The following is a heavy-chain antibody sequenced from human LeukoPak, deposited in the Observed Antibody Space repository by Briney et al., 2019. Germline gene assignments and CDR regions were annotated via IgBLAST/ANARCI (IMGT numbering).Heavy chain of an antibody. CDR3: ARDLNTATKQLPEHY. CDR2: ISFYNGDT. CDR1: GLSLTHDG. V-gene: IGHV1-18*01. J-gene: IGHJ4*02. Sequence: EASVKVSCKASGLSLTHDGISWVRQAPGQGLVWMGWISFYNGDTLYAQKFQGRVTITADKSTSTAYMELSSLRSEDTAVYYCARDLNTATKQLPEHYWGQGTLVTVSS. D-gene: IGHD5-18*01.